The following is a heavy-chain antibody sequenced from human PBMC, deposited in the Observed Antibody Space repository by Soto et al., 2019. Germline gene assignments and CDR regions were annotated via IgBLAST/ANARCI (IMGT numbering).Heavy chain of an antibody. D-gene: IGHD1-26*01. CDR2: IADSDNT. J-gene: IGHJ6*02. Sequence: EVHLSESGGGLVQPGGSLRLSCAASGFTFGSYAMRWVRQAPGKRPEWVSSIADSDNTDYADSVKGRFTISRDNSKNTLFLQMNSLRGEDTATYYCVRKLSYRITVGFFGMDVWGPGTTVTVSS. CDR1: GFTFGSYA. CDR3: VRKLSYRITVGFFGMDV. V-gene: IGHV3-23*01.